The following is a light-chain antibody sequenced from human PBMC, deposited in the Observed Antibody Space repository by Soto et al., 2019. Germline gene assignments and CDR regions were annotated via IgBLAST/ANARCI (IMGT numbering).Light chain of an antibody. Sequence: QSVLTQPTSASGTPGQRVTISCSGSSSNIGSNYVYWYQQLPGTAPKLLIYRNNQRPSGVPDRFSGSKSGTSASLAISGLRSEDEADYYCAAWDDSLRGRVFGGGTKLTVL. CDR2: RNN. V-gene: IGLV1-47*01. CDR3: AAWDDSLRGRV. J-gene: IGLJ3*02. CDR1: SSNIGSNY.